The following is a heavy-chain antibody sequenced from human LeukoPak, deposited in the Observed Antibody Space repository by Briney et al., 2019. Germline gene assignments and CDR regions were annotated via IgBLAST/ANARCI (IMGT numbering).Heavy chain of an antibody. CDR1: GCSISSYQ. J-gene: IGHJ5*02. D-gene: IGHD3-3*01. Sequence: SETLCLTCTVSGCSISSYQWSWIRQPPGKGLEWIGYIYYSGSTNYNPSLKSRVTMSVDTTKNQFSLKLSSVTAADTAVYYCTRDKDFWAWGQGTLVTVSS. CDR3: TRDKDFWA. V-gene: IGHV4-59*12. CDR2: IYYSGST.